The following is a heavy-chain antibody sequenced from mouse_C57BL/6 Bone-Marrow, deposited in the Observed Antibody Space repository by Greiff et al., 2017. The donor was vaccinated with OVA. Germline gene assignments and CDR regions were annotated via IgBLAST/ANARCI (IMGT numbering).Heavy chain of an antibody. CDR3: ARPSLAY. Sequence: EVQVVESGGGLVKPGGSLKLSCAASGFTFRDYGMHWVRQAPEKGLEWVAYISSGSSTIYYADTVKGRFTISRDNAKNTLFLQMTSLRSEDTAMYYCARPSLAYWGQGTLVTVSA. CDR2: ISSGSSTI. J-gene: IGHJ3*01. V-gene: IGHV5-17*01. CDR1: GFTFRDYG.